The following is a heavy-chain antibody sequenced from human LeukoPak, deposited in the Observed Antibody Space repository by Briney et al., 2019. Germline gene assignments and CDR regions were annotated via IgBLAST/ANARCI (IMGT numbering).Heavy chain of an antibody. Sequence: PGGSLRLSCAASGFTFSSYAMHWVRQAPGKGLEYVSAISSNGGSTYYANSVKGRFTISRDNSKNTLYLQMGSLRAEDMAVYYCARDREARAVAGNPLDYWGQGTLVTVSS. CDR3: ARDREARAVAGNPLDY. CDR2: ISSNGGST. V-gene: IGHV3-64*01. D-gene: IGHD6-13*01. J-gene: IGHJ4*02. CDR1: GFTFSSYA.